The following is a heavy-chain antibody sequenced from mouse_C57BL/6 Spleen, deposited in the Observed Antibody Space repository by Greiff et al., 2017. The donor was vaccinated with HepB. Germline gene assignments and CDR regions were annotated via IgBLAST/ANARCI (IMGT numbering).Heavy chain of an antibody. J-gene: IGHJ3*01. V-gene: IGHV5-9*01. Sequence: EVMLVESGGGLVKPGGSLKLSCAASGFTFSSYTMSWVRQTPEKRLEWVATISGGGGNTYYPDSVKGRFTISRDNAKNTLYLQMSSLRSEDTALYYCARQGTYYSNYGGFAYWGQGTLVTVSA. CDR3: ARQGTYYSNYGGFAY. D-gene: IGHD2-5*01. CDR1: GFTFSSYT. CDR2: ISGGGGNT.